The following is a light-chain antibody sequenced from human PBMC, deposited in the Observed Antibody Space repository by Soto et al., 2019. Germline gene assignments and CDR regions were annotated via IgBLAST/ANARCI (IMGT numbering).Light chain of an antibody. CDR3: QSYVSSLSLYV. V-gene: IGLV1-40*01. CDR1: SSNIGAGYD. J-gene: IGLJ1*01. Sequence: QSVLTQPPSVSGAPGQRVTISCTGSSSNIGAGYDVHWYQQLPGTAPKLLIYGNSNRPSGVPDRFSGSKSGTSASLAITGLQAEDEAYYYCQSYVSSLSLYVFGTGTKLTVL. CDR2: GNS.